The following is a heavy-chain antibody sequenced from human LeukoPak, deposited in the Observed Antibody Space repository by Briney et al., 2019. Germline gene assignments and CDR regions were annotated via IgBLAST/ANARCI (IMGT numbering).Heavy chain of an antibody. Sequence: ASVKVSCKASGGTFSSYAISWVRQAPGQGLEWMGRIIPIFGTANYAQKFQGRVTITTDESTSTAYMELSSLRSEDTAVYYCARSPRYNWNYYFQHWGQGTLVTVSS. D-gene: IGHD1-7*01. V-gene: IGHV1-69*05. J-gene: IGHJ1*01. CDR3: ARSPRYNWNYYFQH. CDR1: GGTFSSYA. CDR2: IIPIFGTA.